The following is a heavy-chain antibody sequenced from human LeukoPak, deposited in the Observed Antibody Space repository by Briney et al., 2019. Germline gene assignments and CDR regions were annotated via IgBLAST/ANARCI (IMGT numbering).Heavy chain of an antibody. CDR3: ITSYVSYFDCC. Sequence: PGGSLRLSCAASGFTFTNAWMSWVRQAPGKGLEWVGRIKSKVDGGTTDHAAPVKGRFSISRDDSKNTLYLQMNSLKTEDTAVYYCITSYVSYFDCCWGQGTLVTVSS. CDR1: GFTFTNAW. CDR2: IKSKVDGGTT. J-gene: IGHJ4*02. V-gene: IGHV3-15*01. D-gene: IGHD3-9*01.